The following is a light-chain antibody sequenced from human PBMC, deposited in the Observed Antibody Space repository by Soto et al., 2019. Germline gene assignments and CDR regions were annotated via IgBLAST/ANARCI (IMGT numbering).Light chain of an antibody. CDR1: QTIRSNY. V-gene: IGKV3-20*01. CDR2: GAF. CDR3: QQYGSSPWT. Sequence: ETVLTQSPGTLSLSPGERATLSCRASQTIRSNYLAWYRQTPGQAPRPLIYGAFNRAAGIADRFSGSESGTDFTPIISRLEPEDGALYYCQQYGSSPWTFGQETKVEIK. J-gene: IGKJ1*01.